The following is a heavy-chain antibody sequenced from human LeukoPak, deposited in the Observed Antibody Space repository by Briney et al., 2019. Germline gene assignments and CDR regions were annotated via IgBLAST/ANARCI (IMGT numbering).Heavy chain of an antibody. J-gene: IGHJ4*02. CDR2: IYYSGST. CDR1: GGSISSYY. Sequence: PSETLSLTCTVAGGSISSYYWSWIRQPPGKGLEWIGYIYYSGSTNYNPSLKSRVTISVDTSKNQFSLKLSSVTAADTAVYYCARLYYDSSGYPFDYSGQGTLVTVSS. V-gene: IGHV4-59*01. D-gene: IGHD3-22*01. CDR3: ARLYYDSSGYPFDY.